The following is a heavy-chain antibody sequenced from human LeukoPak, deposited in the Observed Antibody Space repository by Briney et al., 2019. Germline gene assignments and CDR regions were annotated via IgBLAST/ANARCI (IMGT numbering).Heavy chain of an antibody. D-gene: IGHD6-19*01. CDR3: ARLVRAVAVAGRPDYMDV. Sequence: SETLSLTCTVSGGSISSSSYYWGWIRQPPGKGLEWIGSIYYSGSTYHNSSLKSRVTISIDTSKNQFSLKLSSVTAADTAVYYCARLVRAVAVAGRPDYMDVWGKGTTVTISS. J-gene: IGHJ6*03. V-gene: IGHV4-39*07. CDR2: IYYSGST. CDR1: GGSISSSSYY.